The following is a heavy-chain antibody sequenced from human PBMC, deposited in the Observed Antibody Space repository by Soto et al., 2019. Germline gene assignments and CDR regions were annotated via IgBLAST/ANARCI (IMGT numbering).Heavy chain of an antibody. CDR3: ARDEVPAAIHVVAFDI. CDR2: IWYDGSNK. J-gene: IGHJ3*02. CDR1: GFTFSSYG. D-gene: IGHD2-2*01. Sequence: PGGSLRLSCAASGFTFSSYGMHWVRQAPGKGLEWVAVIWYDGSNKYYADSVKGRFTISRDNSKNTLYLQMNSLRAEDTAVYYCARDEVPAAIHVVAFDIWGQGTMVTVSS. V-gene: IGHV3-33*01.